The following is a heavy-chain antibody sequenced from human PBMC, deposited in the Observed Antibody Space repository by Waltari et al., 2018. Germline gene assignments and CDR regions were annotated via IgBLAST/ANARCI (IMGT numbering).Heavy chain of an antibody. J-gene: IGHJ4*02. CDR2: IYAGSGGT. CDR3: ARAGLGSPLQWQQLLDS. V-gene: IGHV3-53*01. Sequence: EVQLVESVGGLIPPGGSLRLSCAASGFNINYNYMSWVRQAPGKGLEWIAVIYAGSGGTFYAESVKGRFTVSRDNSKNTLYLDLNSLTAEDSAVYYCARAGLGSPLQWQQLLDSWGRGTLVTVSS. CDR1: GFNINYNY. D-gene: IGHD5-12*01.